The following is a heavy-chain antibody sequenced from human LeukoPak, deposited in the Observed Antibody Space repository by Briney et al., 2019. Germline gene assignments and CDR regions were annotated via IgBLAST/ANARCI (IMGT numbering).Heavy chain of an antibody. CDR1: GFTFSSYW. D-gene: IGHD3-10*01. V-gene: IGHV3-7*01. Sequence: GGSLRLSCAASGFTFSSYWMSWVRQAPGKGLEWVANIKQDGSERYYVDSVKGRFTISRDNAKNSLYLQMNSLRAEDTAVYYCARDPLMVRGVHDYWGQGTLVTVSS. J-gene: IGHJ4*02. CDR2: IKQDGSER. CDR3: ARDPLMVRGVHDY.